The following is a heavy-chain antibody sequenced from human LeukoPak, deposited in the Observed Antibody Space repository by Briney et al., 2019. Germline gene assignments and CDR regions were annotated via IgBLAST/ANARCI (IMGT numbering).Heavy chain of an antibody. J-gene: IGHJ4*02. CDR3: ASGGYCTNGVCHLRSSWYYFDY. Sequence: SETLSLTCTVSGGSISSGSYYWSWIRQPAGKGLEWIGRIYTSGSTNYNPSLKSRVTISVDTSKNQFSLKLSSVTAADTAVYYCASGGYCTNGVCHLRSSWYYFDYWGQGTLVTVSS. V-gene: IGHV4-61*02. D-gene: IGHD2-8*01. CDR1: GGSISSGSYY. CDR2: IYTSGST.